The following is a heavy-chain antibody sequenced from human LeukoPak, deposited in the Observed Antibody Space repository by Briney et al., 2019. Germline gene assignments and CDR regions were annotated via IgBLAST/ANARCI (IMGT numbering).Heavy chain of an antibody. J-gene: IGHJ4*02. CDR3: TARGVDYYGSGSYSDY. CDR2: IYPGDSDT. D-gene: IGHD3-10*01. Sequence: PGESLKISCKGSGSRFTSYWIGWVRQMPGKGLEGMGIIYPGDSDTRYSPSFQGQVTISADKSISTAYLQWSSLKASDTAMYYCTARGVDYYGSGSYSDYWGQGTLVTVSS. CDR1: GSRFTSYW. V-gene: IGHV5-51*01.